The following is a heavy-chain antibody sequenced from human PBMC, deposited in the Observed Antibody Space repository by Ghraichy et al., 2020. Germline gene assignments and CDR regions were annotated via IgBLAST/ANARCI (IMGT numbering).Heavy chain of an antibody. CDR3: ARLRSSSWYGEVFDY. J-gene: IGHJ4*02. D-gene: IGHD6-13*01. CDR1: GGSVSSGSYY. CDR2: IYYSGST. Sequence: SETLSLTCTVSGGSVSSGSYYWSWIRQPPGKGLEWIGYIYYSGSTNYNPSLKSRVTISVDTSKNQFSLKLSSVTAADTAVYYCARLRSSSWYGEVFDYWGQGTLVTVSS. V-gene: IGHV4-61*01.